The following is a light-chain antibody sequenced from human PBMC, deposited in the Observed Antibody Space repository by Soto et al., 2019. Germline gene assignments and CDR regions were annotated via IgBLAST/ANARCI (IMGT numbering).Light chain of an antibody. Sequence: DILMTQSPATLSVSPGERATLSCRASQSVGSNLAWYQHKPGQAPRLLIYGASTRATGVPARFSGSGSGTEFTLTISSLQSDDCAVYYCQEYDNWTFGQGTKVELK. CDR2: GAS. V-gene: IGKV3-15*01. J-gene: IGKJ1*01. CDR3: QEYDNWT. CDR1: QSVGSN.